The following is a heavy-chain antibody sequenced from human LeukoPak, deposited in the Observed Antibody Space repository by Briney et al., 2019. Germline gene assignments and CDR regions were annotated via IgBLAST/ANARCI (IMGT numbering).Heavy chain of an antibody. V-gene: IGHV3-53*01. J-gene: IGHJ6*02. CDR3: ARDFSYYGMDV. Sequence: GGSPRLSCAASGFTFSSNYMSWVRQAPGRGLEWVSVIYSGGSTYYADSVKGRFTISRDNSKNTLYLQMNSLRAEDTAVYYCARDFSYYGMDVWGQGTTVTVSS. CDR2: IYSGGST. CDR1: GFTFSSNY.